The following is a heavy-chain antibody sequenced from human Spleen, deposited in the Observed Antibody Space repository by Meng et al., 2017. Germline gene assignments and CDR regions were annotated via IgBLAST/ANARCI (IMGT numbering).Heavy chain of an antibody. CDR1: GYSISSGYY. V-gene: IGHV4-38-2*02. CDR2: IYHSGST. Sequence: SETLSLTCTVSGYSISSGYYWGWIRQPPGKGLEWIGSIYHSGSTYYNPSLKSRVTISVDTSKNQFSLKLSSVTAADTAVYYCARAKPNYGDAYFDYWGQGTLVTVSS. D-gene: IGHD4-17*01. J-gene: IGHJ4*02. CDR3: ARAKPNYGDAYFDY.